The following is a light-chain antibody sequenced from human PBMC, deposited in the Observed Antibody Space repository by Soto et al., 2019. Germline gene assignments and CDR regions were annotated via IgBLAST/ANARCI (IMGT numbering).Light chain of an antibody. V-gene: IGKV3-11*01. Sequence: DIVLTQSPASLSLSPGDRATLSCRASQSISSYLAWYQQKPGQAPRLLISDATNRATGIPARFSGSGSGTDFTLTISSLEPEDFAVDYCQHRNNWPPGATFGGGTKVEIK. CDR2: DAT. J-gene: IGKJ4*01. CDR1: QSISSY. CDR3: QHRNNWPPGAT.